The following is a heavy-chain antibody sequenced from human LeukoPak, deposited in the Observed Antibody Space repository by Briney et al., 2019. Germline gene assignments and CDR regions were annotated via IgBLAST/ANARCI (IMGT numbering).Heavy chain of an antibody. CDR3: ARAEGEYCSSTSCPLDY. CDR1: GFTFSSYD. D-gene: IGHD2-2*01. J-gene: IGHJ4*02. Sequence: GGSLRLSCAASGFTFSSYDMHWVRQATGKGLEWVSAIGTAGDTYYPGSVKGRFTISRENAKNSLYLQMNSLRAGDTAVYYCARAEGEYCSSTSCPLDYWGQGTLVTVSS. V-gene: IGHV3-13*01. CDR2: IGTAGDT.